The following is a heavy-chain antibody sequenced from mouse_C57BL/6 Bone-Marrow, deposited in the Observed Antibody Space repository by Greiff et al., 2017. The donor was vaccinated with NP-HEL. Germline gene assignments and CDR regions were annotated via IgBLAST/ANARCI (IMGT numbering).Heavy chain of an antibody. CDR1: GYTFTSYW. CDR2: INPSSGYT. J-gene: IGHJ3*01. V-gene: IGHV1-7*01. Sequence: VQLQQSGAELAKPGASVKLSCKASGYTFTSYWMHWVKQRPGQGLEWIGYINPSSGYTKYNQKFKDKATLTADKSSSTAYMQLSSLTYEDSAVDDCATEFITTVGGFAYWGQGTLVTVSA. CDR3: ATEFITTVGGFAY. D-gene: IGHD1-1*01.